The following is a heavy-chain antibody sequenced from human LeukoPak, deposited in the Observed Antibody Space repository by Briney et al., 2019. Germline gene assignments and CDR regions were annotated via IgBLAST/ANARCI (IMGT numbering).Heavy chain of an antibody. CDR1: GFTFSNAW. CDR2: IKSKTDGGTT. V-gene: IGHV3-15*01. D-gene: IGHD3-3*01. CDR3: TTGSSFYDFWTGTYYYYYYMDV. Sequence: PGGSLRLSCAASGFTFSNAWMSWVRQAPGKGLEWVGRIKSKTDGGTTDYAAPVKGRFTISRDDSKNTLYLQMNSLKTEDTAVYYCTTGSSFYDFWTGTYYYYYYMDVWGKGTTVTVSS. J-gene: IGHJ6*03.